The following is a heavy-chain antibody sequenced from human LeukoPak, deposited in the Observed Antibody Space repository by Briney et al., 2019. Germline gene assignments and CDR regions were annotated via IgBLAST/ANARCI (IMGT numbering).Heavy chain of an antibody. V-gene: IGHV3-7*03. CDR2: IKQDGSEK. Sequence: GGSLRLSCAASGGTFSSYWMSWVRQAPGKGLEWVANIKQDGSEKYYVDSVKGRFTISRDNAKNSLYLQMNSLRADDTAVYYCARVDTPRLPWLRAYYFDYWGQGTLVTVSS. D-gene: IGHD5-12*01. CDR3: ARVDTPRLPWLRAYYFDY. CDR1: GGTFSSYW. J-gene: IGHJ4*02.